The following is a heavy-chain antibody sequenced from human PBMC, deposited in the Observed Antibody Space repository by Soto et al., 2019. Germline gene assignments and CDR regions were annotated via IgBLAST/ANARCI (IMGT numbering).Heavy chain of an antibody. V-gene: IGHV3-15*01. CDR3: TTDLGGSGTTVTSKTTG. J-gene: IGHJ4*02. CDR1: GFTFSNAW. D-gene: IGHD4-4*01. Sequence: GGSLRLSCAASGFTFSNAWMSWVRQAPGKGLEWVGRIKSKTDGGTTDYAAPVKGRFTISRDDSKNTLYLQMNSLKTEDTAVYYCTTDLGGSGTTVTSKTTGGGQGTLVTVSS. CDR2: IKSKTDGGTT.